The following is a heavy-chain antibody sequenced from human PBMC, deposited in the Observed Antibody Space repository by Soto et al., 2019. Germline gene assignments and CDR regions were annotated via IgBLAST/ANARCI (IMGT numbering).Heavy chain of an antibody. V-gene: IGHV3-48*01. CDR1: GFSFSTHY. J-gene: IGHJ4*02. D-gene: IGHD4-17*01. CDR3: LNGDYY. Sequence: EQLVESGGGLVQPGGSLRLSCAASGFSFSTHYMTWVRQAPGKGLEWISSINRDSSLIYYADSVRGRFTISRDNVLNSLYLQMNSLRADDTAVYFCLNGDYYVGQGTLVTVSS. CDR2: INRDSSLI.